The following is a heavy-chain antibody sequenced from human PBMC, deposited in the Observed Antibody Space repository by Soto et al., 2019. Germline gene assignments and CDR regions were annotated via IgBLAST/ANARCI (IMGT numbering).Heavy chain of an antibody. V-gene: IGHV3-30*18. CDR3: AKDHYTVTGNYWYFDL. D-gene: IGHD4-17*01. J-gene: IGHJ2*01. Sequence: QVQLVESGGGVVQPGRSLRLSCAASGFTFSSYGMHWVRQAPGKGLEWVAVISYDGSNKYYADSVKGRFTISRDNSKNTLYPQMNSLRAEDTAVYYCAKDHYTVTGNYWYFDLWGRGTLVTVSS. CDR2: ISYDGSNK. CDR1: GFTFSSYG.